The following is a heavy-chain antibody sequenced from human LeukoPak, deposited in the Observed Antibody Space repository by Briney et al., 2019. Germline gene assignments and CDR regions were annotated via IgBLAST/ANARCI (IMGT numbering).Heavy chain of an antibody. J-gene: IGHJ6*04. CDR1: GGSFSGYY. D-gene: IGHD3-10*01. Sequence: SETLSLTCAVYGGSFSGYYWSWIRQPPGKGLEWIGEINHSGSTNYNPSLKSRVTISVDTSKNQFSLKLSSVTAADTAVYYCARLDGSGSYYYYGMDVWGKGTTVTVSP. CDR2: INHSGST. V-gene: IGHV4-34*01. CDR3: ARLDGSGSYYYYGMDV.